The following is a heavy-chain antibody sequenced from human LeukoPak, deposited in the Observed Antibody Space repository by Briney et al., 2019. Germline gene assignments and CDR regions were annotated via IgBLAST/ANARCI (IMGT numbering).Heavy chain of an antibody. J-gene: IGHJ4*02. CDR1: GFTFRSCW. Sequence: GGSLRLSCAASGFTFRSCWMSWVRQAPGKGLEWVANIKQDGSEKYYVDSVKGRFTISRDNAKNSLYLQMNSLRAEDTAVYYCTRKGSQWDFLVDYWGQGTRVTVSP. D-gene: IGHD2/OR15-2a*01. CDR2: IKQDGSEK. V-gene: IGHV3-7*01. CDR3: TRKGSQWDFLVDY.